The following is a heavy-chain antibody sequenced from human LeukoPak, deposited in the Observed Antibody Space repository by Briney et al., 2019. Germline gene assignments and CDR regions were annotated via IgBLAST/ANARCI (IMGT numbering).Heavy chain of an antibody. V-gene: IGHV3-23*01. D-gene: IGHD6-13*01. CDR2: ISGSGGTT. CDR3: AKDRFSSSWFDGSDI. CDR1: GFTFRSYE. Sequence: PGGSLRLSCAASGFTFRSYEMNWVRQAPGKGLEWVSAISGSGGTTYYADSVKGRFTISRDNSKNTLYLQMNSLRAEDTAVYYCAKDRFSSSWFDGSDIWGQGTVVTVSS. J-gene: IGHJ3*02.